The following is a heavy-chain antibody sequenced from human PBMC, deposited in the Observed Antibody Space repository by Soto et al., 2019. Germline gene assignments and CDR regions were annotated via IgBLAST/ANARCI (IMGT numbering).Heavy chain of an antibody. CDR3: ARQHRDCSSTSCYIRYYYYGMDV. CDR1: GYSFKTHW. CDR2: IDPSDYYT. V-gene: IGHV5-10-1*01. J-gene: IGHJ6*02. D-gene: IGHD2-2*02. Sequence: PGESLKISCEGSGYSFKTHWITWVRQMPGKGLEWMGRIDPSDYYTNYSPSFQGHVTISADKSISTAYLQWSRLKASDTAMYYCARQHRDCSSTSCYIRYYYYGMDVWGQGTTVTVSS.